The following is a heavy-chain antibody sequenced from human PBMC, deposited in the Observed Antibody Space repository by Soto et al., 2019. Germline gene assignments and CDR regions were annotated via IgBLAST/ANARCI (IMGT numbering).Heavy chain of an antibody. D-gene: IGHD7-27*01. V-gene: IGHV2-5*02. Sequence: SGPTLVNPTQTLTLTCTFSGFSLSTSGVGVGWIRQPPGKALEWLALIYWDDDKRYSPSLKSRLTITKDTSKNQVVLTMTDMDPVDTATYYCAHSLIPNWGSRGAFDYWGQGTLVTVSS. CDR1: GFSLSTSGVG. J-gene: IGHJ4*02. CDR3: AHSLIPNWGSRGAFDY. CDR2: IYWDDDK.